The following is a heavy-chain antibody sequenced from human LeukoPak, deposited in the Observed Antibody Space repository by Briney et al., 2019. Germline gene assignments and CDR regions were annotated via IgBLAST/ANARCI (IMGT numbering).Heavy chain of an antibody. D-gene: IGHD3-22*01. Sequence: GASVKVSCKASGYTFTRYGISWVRQAPGQGLEWMGWISAYNGNTNYAQKLQGRVTMTTDTSTSTAYMELRSLRSDDTAVYYCARGRNYYDSSGYDYWGQGTLVTVSS. CDR3: ARGRNYYDSSGYDY. CDR2: ISAYNGNT. V-gene: IGHV1-18*01. J-gene: IGHJ4*02. CDR1: GYTFTRYG.